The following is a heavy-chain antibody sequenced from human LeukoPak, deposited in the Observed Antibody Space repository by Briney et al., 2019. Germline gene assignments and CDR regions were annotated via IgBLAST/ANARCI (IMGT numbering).Heavy chain of an antibody. CDR3: VRDPDYGDYNYYYGMDV. CDR2: IWYDGSNK. V-gene: IGHV3-33*01. D-gene: IGHD4-17*01. CDR1: GFTFSSYG. J-gene: IGHJ6*02. Sequence: GGSLRLSCAASGFTFSSYGMHWVRQAPGKGLEWVAVIWYDGSNKYYADSVKGRFTISRDNSKNTLYLQMNSLRAEDTAVYYCVRDPDYGDYNYYYGMDVWGQGTTVTVSS.